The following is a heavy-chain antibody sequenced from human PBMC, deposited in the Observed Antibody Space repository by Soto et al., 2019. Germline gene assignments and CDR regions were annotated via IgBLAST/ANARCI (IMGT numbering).Heavy chain of an antibody. J-gene: IGHJ4*02. Sequence: GGSLRLSCAASGFTFSSYGMHWVRQAPGKGLEWVAVISYDGSNKYYADSVKGRFTISRDNSKNTLYLQMNSLRAEDTAVYYCAKDLYDYIWGSYPAPFDYWGQGTLVTVSS. CDR1: GFTFSSYG. V-gene: IGHV3-30*18. CDR3: AKDLYDYIWGSYPAPFDY. CDR2: ISYDGSNK. D-gene: IGHD3-16*02.